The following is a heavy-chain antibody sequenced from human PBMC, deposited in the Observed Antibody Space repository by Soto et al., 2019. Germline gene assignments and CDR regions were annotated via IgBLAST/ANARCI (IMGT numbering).Heavy chain of an antibody. D-gene: IGHD2-21*02. CDR3: ATIPSDLDPNWFDP. Sequence: QLQLQESGPGLVKPSETLSHTCTVSGGSISSSRYHWGWIRQPPGKGMEWIGNIYYSGNTYYNPSLKSRVSISVDTSKNQFSLRLSSVTAADTAVFYCATIPSDLDPNWFDPWGQGTLVTVSS. V-gene: IGHV4-39*01. CDR2: IYYSGNT. CDR1: GGSISSSRYH. J-gene: IGHJ5*02.